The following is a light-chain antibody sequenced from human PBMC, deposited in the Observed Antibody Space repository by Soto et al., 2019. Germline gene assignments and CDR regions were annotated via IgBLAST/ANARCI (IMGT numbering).Light chain of an antibody. J-gene: IGKJ1*01. CDR1: QTISSW. V-gene: IGKV1-39*01. CDR2: AAS. Sequence: IQLTQSPSTLSGSVGDRFTITCRASQTISSWLAWYQQKPGKAPKLLIYAASSLQSGVPSRFSGSGSGTDFTLTISSLQPEDFATYYCQQSYSTPPTFGQGTKVDIK. CDR3: QQSYSTPPT.